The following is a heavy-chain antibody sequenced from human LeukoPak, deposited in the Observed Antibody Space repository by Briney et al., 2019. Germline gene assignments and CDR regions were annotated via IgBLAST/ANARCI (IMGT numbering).Heavy chain of an antibody. CDR1: GFTFSSYA. D-gene: IGHD3-3*01. CDR2: VSGRGDNT. V-gene: IGHV3-23*01. Sequence: GESLRLSCAASGFTFSSYAMSWVRQAPGKGLEGVSGVSGRGDNTYYADSVKGRFTISRDNSKNTLYLQMNSLRAEDTAVYYCATHDFWRGSSTDVWGQGTTVTVSS. CDR3: ATHDFWRGSSTDV. J-gene: IGHJ6*02.